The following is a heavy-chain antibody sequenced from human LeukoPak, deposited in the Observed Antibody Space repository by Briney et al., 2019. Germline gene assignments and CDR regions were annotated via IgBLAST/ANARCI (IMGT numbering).Heavy chain of an antibody. D-gene: IGHD3-10*01. CDR2: IYYSGTT. CDR3: AGFTSYYGSGSLDY. V-gene: IGHV4-59*08. J-gene: IGHJ4*02. CDR1: GDSISLYY. Sequence: SETLSLTCTVSGDSISLYYWSWIRQPPGKGLEWIGYIYYSGTTNYNPSLKSRVTISVDTSKNQFSLRLSSVTAADTAVYYCAGFTSYYGSGSLDYWGQGTLVTVSS.